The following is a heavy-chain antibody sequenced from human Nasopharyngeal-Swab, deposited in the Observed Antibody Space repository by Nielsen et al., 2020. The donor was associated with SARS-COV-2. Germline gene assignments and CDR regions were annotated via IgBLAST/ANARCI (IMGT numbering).Heavy chain of an antibody. Sequence: GPTWVKPTQTLTLTCTSTGFSRSTRGMGVGWIRQHPGKALEWLARIDWDDDKYYSTSLKTRLTLSKDTSKNQVVLTMTNIDPVDTATYYCARITVGAPRGYFDYWGQGTLVTVSS. J-gene: IGHJ4*02. V-gene: IGHV2-70*11. CDR2: IDWDDDK. CDR3: ARITVGAPRGYFDY. D-gene: IGHD1-26*01. CDR1: GFSRSTRGMG.